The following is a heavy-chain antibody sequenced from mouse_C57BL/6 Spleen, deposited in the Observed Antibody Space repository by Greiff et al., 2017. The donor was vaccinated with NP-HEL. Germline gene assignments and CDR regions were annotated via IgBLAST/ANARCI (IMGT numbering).Heavy chain of an antibody. V-gene: IGHV1-59*01. J-gene: IGHJ3*01. D-gene: IGHD1-1*01. CDR2: IDPSDSYT. CDR3: AIYYYGSSFAY. CDR1: GYTFTSYW. Sequence: QVQLQQPGAELVRPGTSVKLSCKASGYTFTSYWMHWVKQRPGQGLEWIGVIDPSDSYTNYNQKFKGKATLTVDTSSSTAYMQLSSLTSEDSAVYYCAIYYYGSSFAYWGQGTLVTVSA.